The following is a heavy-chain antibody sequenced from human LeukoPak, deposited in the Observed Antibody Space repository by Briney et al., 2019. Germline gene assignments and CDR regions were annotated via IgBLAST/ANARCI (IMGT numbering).Heavy chain of an antibody. CDR1: GFIFNNYA. D-gene: IGHD2-2*01. J-gene: IGHJ4*02. V-gene: IGHV3-9*01. Sequence: GGSLRLSSAGSGFIFNNYAMHWVRQPPGKGLEWVSGISWNSGTIDYADSVKGRFTISKDNAKNTVYLQMNNLRAEDTAVYYCVSFYETYWGRGTLVTVSS. CDR3: VSFYETY. CDR2: ISWNSGTI.